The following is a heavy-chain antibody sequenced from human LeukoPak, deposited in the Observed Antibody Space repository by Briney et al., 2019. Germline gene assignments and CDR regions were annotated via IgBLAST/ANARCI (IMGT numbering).Heavy chain of an antibody. CDR2: IKQDGSEK. CDR1: GFTFSSYS. CDR3: ARVSRLKGGGFDP. D-gene: IGHD1-26*01. V-gene: IGHV3-7*01. Sequence: GGSLRLSCAASGFTFSSYSMNWVRQAPGKGLEWVANIKQDGSEKYYVDSVKGRFTISRDNAKNSLYLQMNSLRAEDTAVYYCARVSRLKGGGFDPWGQGTLVTVSS. J-gene: IGHJ5*02.